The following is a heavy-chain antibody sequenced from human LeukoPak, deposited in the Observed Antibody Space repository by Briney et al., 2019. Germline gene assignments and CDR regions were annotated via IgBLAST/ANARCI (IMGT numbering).Heavy chain of an antibody. J-gene: IGHJ4*02. CDR3: ARDGPVEMATID. V-gene: IGHV3-21*01. CDR2: ISSSSSYI. Sequence: GGSLRLSCAASGFTFSSYSMNWVRQAPGKGLEWVSSISSSSSYIYYADSVKGRFTISRDNAKNSLYLQMNSLRAEDTAVYYCARDGPVEMATIDWGQGTLVTVSS. D-gene: IGHD5-24*01. CDR1: GFTFSSYS.